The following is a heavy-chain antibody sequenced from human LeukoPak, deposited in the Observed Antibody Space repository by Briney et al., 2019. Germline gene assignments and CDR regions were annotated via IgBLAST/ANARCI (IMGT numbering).Heavy chain of an antibody. CDR2: INHSGST. CDR1: GGSFSGYY. CDR3: ARVAVAGNIHYYYGMDV. D-gene: IGHD6-19*01. V-gene: IGHV4-34*01. Sequence: PSGTLSLTCGVYGGSFSGYYWSWIRQPPGKGLEWIGEINHSGSTNYNPSLKSRVTISVDTSKNQLSLKLSSVTAADTAVYYCARVAVAGNIHYYYGMDVWGQGTTVTVSS. J-gene: IGHJ6*02.